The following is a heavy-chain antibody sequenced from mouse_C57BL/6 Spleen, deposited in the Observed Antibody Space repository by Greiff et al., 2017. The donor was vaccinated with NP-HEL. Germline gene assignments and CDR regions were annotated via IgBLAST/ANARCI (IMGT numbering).Heavy chain of an antibody. D-gene: IGHD2-5*01. Sequence: QVQLQQPGAELVKPGASVKMSCKASGYTFTSYWITWVKQRPGQGLEWIGDIYPGSGSTNYNEKFKSKATLTVDTSSSTAYMQISSLTSEDSAVYYCARRYSNYPYYFDYWGQGTTLTVSS. V-gene: IGHV1-55*01. J-gene: IGHJ2*01. CDR1: GYTFTSYW. CDR2: IYPGSGST. CDR3: ARRYSNYPYYFDY.